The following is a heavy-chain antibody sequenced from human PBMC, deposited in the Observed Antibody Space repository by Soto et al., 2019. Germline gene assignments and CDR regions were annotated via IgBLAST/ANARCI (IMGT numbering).Heavy chain of an antibody. V-gene: IGHV3-23*01. CDR2: ISVSGFST. CDR3: AKDRYGYGSYYKKAY. CDR1: VFTCSSYS. Sequence: GVSLILSCSSSVFTCSSYSMSWFLQAPVKGLEWVSAISVSGFSTYYADSVKGLFTISIDNSKNTLYLQMNSLRAEDNAVYYCAKDRYGYGSYYKKAYWGQGNMVSVS. J-gene: IGHJ4*02. D-gene: IGHD3-10*01.